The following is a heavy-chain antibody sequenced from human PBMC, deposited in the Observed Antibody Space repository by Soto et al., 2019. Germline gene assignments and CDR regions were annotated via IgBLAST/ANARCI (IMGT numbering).Heavy chain of an antibody. CDR3: VRSGCSSTACHTDWFDP. Sequence: SETLSLTCTVSGGSISSGNYYWSWIRQHPGKGLEWIGYIFYSGSTYYNPSLKSRVTISVDSSKNLFSLSLSSVTAADTAVYFCVRSGCSSTACHTDWFDPWGPGTLVTVSS. V-gene: IGHV4-30-4*08. J-gene: IGHJ5*02. CDR1: GGSISSGNYY. D-gene: IGHD2-2*01. CDR2: IFYSGST.